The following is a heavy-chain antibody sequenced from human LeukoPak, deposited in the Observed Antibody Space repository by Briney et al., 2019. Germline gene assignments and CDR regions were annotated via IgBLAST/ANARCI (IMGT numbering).Heavy chain of an antibody. D-gene: IGHD4-17*01. CDR1: GGSISSYY. CDR3: ARAGGGGFYGDYGYFDY. V-gene: IGHV4-59*01. Sequence: SETLSLTCTVSGGSISSYYWSWIRQPPGKGLEWIGYIYYSGSTNYNPSLKSRVTISVDTSKNQVSLKLSSVTAADTAVYYCARAGGGGFYGDYGYFDYWGQGTLVTVSS. CDR2: IYYSGST. J-gene: IGHJ4*02.